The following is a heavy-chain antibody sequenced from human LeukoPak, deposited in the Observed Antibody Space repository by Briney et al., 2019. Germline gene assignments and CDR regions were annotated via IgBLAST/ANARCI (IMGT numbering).Heavy chain of an antibody. J-gene: IGHJ3*02. CDR3: ARLNIAAAGSDAFGI. D-gene: IGHD6-13*01. Sequence: ASVKVSCKASGYTFTGYYMHWVRQAPGQGLEWMGRINPNSGGTNYAQKFQGRVTMTRDTSISTAHMELSRLRSDDTAVYYCARLNIAAAGSDAFGIWGQGTMVTVSS. CDR1: GYTFTGYY. V-gene: IGHV1-2*06. CDR2: INPNSGGT.